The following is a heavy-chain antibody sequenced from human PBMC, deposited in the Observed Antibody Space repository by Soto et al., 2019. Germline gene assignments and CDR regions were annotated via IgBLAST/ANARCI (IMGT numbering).Heavy chain of an antibody. Sequence: QVQLVESGGGVVQPGRSLRLSCAASGFTFSSYGMHWVRQAPGKGLEWVAVISYDGSNKYYADSVKGRFTISRDNSKNTLYLQMNSLRAEDTAVYYCAKDSGVGGTNWGRSADAFDIWGQGTMVTVSS. J-gene: IGHJ3*02. CDR1: GFTFSSYG. D-gene: IGHD7-27*01. CDR2: ISYDGSNK. V-gene: IGHV3-30*18. CDR3: AKDSGVGGTNWGRSADAFDI.